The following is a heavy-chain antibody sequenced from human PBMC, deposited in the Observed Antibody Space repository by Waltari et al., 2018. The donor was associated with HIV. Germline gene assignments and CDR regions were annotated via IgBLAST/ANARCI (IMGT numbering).Heavy chain of an antibody. CDR3: ARTGGRWLQFNWFDP. D-gene: IGHD5-12*01. CDR2: ISAYNGNT. Sequence: VQLVQSGAEVKKPGASVTVSCKASGYTFPSYGISWVRQATGQGLEWMVWISAYNGNTNYAQKLQGRVTMTTDTSTSTAYMELRSLRSDDTAVYYCARTGGRWLQFNWFDPWGQGTLVTVSS. V-gene: IGHV1-18*04. CDR1: GYTFPSYG. J-gene: IGHJ5*02.